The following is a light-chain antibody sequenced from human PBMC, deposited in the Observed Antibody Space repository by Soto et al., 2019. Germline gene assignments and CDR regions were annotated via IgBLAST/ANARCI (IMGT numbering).Light chain of an antibody. CDR1: SSDVESYNL. Sequence: QSALTQPASVCGSPGQSITISCTGTSSDVESYNLVSWYQQHPGKAPRLMIYEASKRPSGVSNRFSGSESDNTASLTISGLQAEDEADYYCCSYTGRPIFVLFGGGTKLTVL. CDR3: CSYTGRPIFVL. CDR2: EAS. V-gene: IGLV2-23*01. J-gene: IGLJ2*01.